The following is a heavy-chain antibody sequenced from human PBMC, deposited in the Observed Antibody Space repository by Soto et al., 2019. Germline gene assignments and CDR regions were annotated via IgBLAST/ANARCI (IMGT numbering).Heavy chain of an antibody. CDR2: ISYSGNT. V-gene: IGHV4-59*01. Sequence: QVHLRESGPGLVKPSETLSLSCTVSGGSISNFYWSWIRQPPGKGLEWIGYISYSGNTNYNPSLKSRVSISVGTSKKQLSLNLTSVTAADTAVYYCARAPMVLSRSYFDSWGQGTPVTVSS. CDR1: GGSISNFY. CDR3: ARAPMVLSRSYFDS. J-gene: IGHJ4*02. D-gene: IGHD2-8*01.